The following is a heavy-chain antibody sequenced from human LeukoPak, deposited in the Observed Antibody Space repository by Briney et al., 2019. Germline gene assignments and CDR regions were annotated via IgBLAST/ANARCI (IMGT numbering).Heavy chain of an antibody. CDR2: INSDGGGA. CDR1: GITFGNNW. J-gene: IGHJ5*02. V-gene: IGHV3-74*01. CDR3: ARDVPHNWFDT. Sequence: GGSLRLSCAASGITFGNNWMHWVRQGPGKGLVWISRINSDGGGAIYADSVKGRFTVSRDNAKNTLYLQMDSLRAEDTAVYYCARDVPHNWFDTWGQGTLVTVSS.